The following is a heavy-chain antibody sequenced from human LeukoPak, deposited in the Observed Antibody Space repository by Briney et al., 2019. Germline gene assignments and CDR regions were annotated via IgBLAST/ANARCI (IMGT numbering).Heavy chain of an antibody. CDR2: IYYSGST. Sequence: SETLSLTCTVSGGSISSGGYYWSWIRQRSGKGLEWIGYIYYSGSTYYNPSLKSRVTISVDTSKNQFSLKLSSVTAADTAVYYCARLARLQTFDPWGQGTLVTVSS. CDR3: ARLARLQTFDP. D-gene: IGHD5-24*01. V-gene: IGHV4-31*03. J-gene: IGHJ5*02. CDR1: GGSISSGGYY.